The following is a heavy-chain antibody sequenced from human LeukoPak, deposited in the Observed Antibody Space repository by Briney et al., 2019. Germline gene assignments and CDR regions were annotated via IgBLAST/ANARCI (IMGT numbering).Heavy chain of an antibody. V-gene: IGHV3-21*01. CDR2: IGSSTKSI. D-gene: IGHD6-6*01. CDR3: AREASEAFDI. CDR1: GFAFSSYS. Sequence: GGSLRLSCAASGFAFSSYSMNWVRQAPGRGLEWVSSIGSSTKSIYYTDSVKGRFIISRDNAKNSLYLQMNSLRAEDTAVYYCAREASEAFDIWGQGTTVTVSS. J-gene: IGHJ3*02.